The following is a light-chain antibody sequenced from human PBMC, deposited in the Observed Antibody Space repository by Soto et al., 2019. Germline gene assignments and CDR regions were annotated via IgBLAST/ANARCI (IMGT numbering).Light chain of an antibody. Sequence: EIVMTQSPATLSVSPGERATLSCRASQSVGSNLAWYQQRPGQAPRLLIYGTSTRATGIPARFSGRGSGTEVTLTISSLQSEDFAVYYCQQYNKWPLFTFGPGTRVDIK. CDR3: QQYNKWPLFT. V-gene: IGKV3-15*01. J-gene: IGKJ3*01. CDR2: GTS. CDR1: QSVGSN.